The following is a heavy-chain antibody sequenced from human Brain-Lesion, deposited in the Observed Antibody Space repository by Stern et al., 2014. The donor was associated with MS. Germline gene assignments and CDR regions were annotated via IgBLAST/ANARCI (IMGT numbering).Heavy chain of an antibody. J-gene: IGHJ6*02. CDR2: IFNSGST. D-gene: IGHD2-2*01. V-gene: IGHV4-61*02. CDR3: ARGRVVPGFQYYATDV. Sequence: VQLVESGPGLVKPSQTLSLSCTVSGGSISSGGYYWSWIRQPAGKGLEWIGRIFNSGSTSYNPSLKSRVTISIATPKTQFSLRLNSMTAADTAVYYCARGRVVPGFQYYATDVWGQGTTVIVSS. CDR1: GGSISSGGYY.